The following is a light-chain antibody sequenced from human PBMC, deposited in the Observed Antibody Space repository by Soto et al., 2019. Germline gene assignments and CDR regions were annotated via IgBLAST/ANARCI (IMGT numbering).Light chain of an antibody. J-gene: IGKJ5*01. V-gene: IGKV3-11*01. CDR3: QQRNTWPPVT. CDR1: QSVSSSY. Sequence: ETGLTQSPATLSLSQGERATLSCRASQSVSSSYLAWYQQKPGQAPRLLIYGAFNRATGIPARFSGSGSGADFTLTSSSLEPEDFAIYYCQQRNTWPPVTFGQGTRLEIK. CDR2: GAF.